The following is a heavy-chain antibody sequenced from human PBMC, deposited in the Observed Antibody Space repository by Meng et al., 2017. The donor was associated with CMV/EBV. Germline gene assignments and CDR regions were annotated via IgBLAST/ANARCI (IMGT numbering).Heavy chain of an antibody. V-gene: IGHV4-31*03. CDR2: IYYSGST. CDR1: GGSISSGGYY. J-gene: IGHJ4*02. Sequence: LRLSCTVSGGSISSGGYYWSWIRQHPGKGLEWIGYIYYSGSTYYSPSLKSRVTISVDTSKNQFSLKLSSVTAADTAVYYCARMGIAAAGVVDYWGQGTLVTVSS. CDR3: ARMGIAAAGVVDY. D-gene: IGHD6-13*01.